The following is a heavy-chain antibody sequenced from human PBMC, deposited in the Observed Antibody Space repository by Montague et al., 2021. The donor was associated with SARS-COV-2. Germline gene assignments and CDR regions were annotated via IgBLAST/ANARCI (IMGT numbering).Heavy chain of an antibody. CDR2: IYFSGST. V-gene: IGHV4-59*08. Sequence: SETLSLTCTVSGDSMTDSYWSWIRQPPGKGLEYIGYIYFSGSTNYNPSLKSRLTISVDTSKNQFSLKLNSVTAADTAVYFCTRLSLGWNTDWGQGTLVTVSS. D-gene: IGHD1-1*01. CDR1: GDSMTDSY. CDR3: TRLSLGWNTD. J-gene: IGHJ1*01.